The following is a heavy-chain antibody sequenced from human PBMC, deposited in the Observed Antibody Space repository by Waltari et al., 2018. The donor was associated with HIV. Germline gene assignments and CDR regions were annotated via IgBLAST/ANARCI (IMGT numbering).Heavy chain of an antibody. D-gene: IGHD1-1*01. V-gene: IGHV3-13*04. CDR1: GFTFSSYD. CDR3: ARFWRREGFDI. CDR2: IVTAGDT. Sequence: EVQLVESGGGLVQPGGSLRLSCAASGFTFSSYDMHWVRQATGKGLGWVSAIVTAGDTYYPGSVKGRFTSSRENAKNSLYLQMNSLRAGDTAVYYCARFWRREGFDIWGQGTMVTVSS. J-gene: IGHJ3*02.